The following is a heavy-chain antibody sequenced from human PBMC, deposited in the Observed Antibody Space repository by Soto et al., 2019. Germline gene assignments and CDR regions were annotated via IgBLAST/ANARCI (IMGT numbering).Heavy chain of an antibody. CDR2: IHFSGET. J-gene: IGHJ4*02. CDR1: GASIGRGGYY. CDR3: ARDQGGDLDY. Sequence: QVQLQESGPGLMKPSQTLSLTCTVSGASIGRGGYYWTWIRQHPGKALEWMGHIHFSGETNYNPSLMGRLTMSIDPSTNQFSQNLAAVTAADTAMYYCARDQGGDLDYWGQGTLVTVSS. D-gene: IGHD2-21*01. V-gene: IGHV4-31*03.